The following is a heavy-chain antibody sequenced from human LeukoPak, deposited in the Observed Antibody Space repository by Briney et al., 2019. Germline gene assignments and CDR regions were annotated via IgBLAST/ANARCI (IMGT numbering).Heavy chain of an antibody. CDR1: GFTVSSNY. V-gene: IGHV3-21*04. D-gene: IGHD1-26*01. CDR2: ISSSSSYI. CDR3: ARDRYSGSSAYFDY. J-gene: IGHJ4*02. Sequence: GGSLRLSCAASGFTVSSNYMSWVRQAPGKGLEWVSSISSSSSYIYYADSVKGRFTISRDNAKNSLYLQMNSLRAEDTALYYCARDRYSGSSAYFDYWGQGTLVTVSS.